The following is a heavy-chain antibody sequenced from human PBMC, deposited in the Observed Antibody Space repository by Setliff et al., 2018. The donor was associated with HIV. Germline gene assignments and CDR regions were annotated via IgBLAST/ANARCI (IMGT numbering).Heavy chain of an antibody. CDR1: GGSMKNFY. Sequence: SETLSLTCTVSGGSMKNFYWSWVRQVPGGRLQWIGHIHYSGIVNYSPSLRSRLIISAQTSKNQFSLTLKSVTSADTALYFCARVAKDSSFFSASGPSYFDPWGHGVLVTVS. CDR3: ARVAKDSSFFSASGPSYFDP. CDR2: IHYSGIV. D-gene: IGHD3-10*01. J-gene: IGHJ5*02. V-gene: IGHV4-59*01.